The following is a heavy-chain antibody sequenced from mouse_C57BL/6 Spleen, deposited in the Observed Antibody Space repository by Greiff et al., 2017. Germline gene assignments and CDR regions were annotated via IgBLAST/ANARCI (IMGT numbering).Heavy chain of an antibody. Sequence: QVQLQQSGAELVRPGTSVKVSCKASGYAFTNYLIEWVKQRPGQGLEWIGVINPGSGGTNYNEKFKGKATLTADKSSSTAYMQLSSLTSEDSAVYFCARFGNWYFDVWGTGTTVTVSS. V-gene: IGHV1-54*01. CDR1: GYAFTNYL. D-gene: IGHD1-1*01. J-gene: IGHJ1*03. CDR2: INPGSGGT. CDR3: ARFGNWYFDV.